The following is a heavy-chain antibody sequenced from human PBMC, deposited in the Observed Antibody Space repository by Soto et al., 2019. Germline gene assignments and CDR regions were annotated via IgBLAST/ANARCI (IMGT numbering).Heavy chain of an antibody. D-gene: IGHD5-18*01. CDR3: ARVRRGSRGYSYGPQWAFDY. J-gene: IGHJ4*02. Sequence: ASVKVSCKASGYTFTNYYIYWVRQAPGQGLEWMGIINSGGGSTSYAQKFQGRVTMTRDTSTSTVYMELSSLRSEDTAVYYCARVRRGSRGYSYGPQWAFDYWGQGTLVTVSS. CDR2: INSGGGST. V-gene: IGHV1-46*01. CDR1: GYTFTNYY.